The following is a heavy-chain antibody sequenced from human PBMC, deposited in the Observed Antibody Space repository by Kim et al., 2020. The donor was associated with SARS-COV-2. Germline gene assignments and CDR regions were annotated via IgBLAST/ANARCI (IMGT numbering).Heavy chain of an antibody. Sequence: SETLSLTCSVSGGSISRYYWSWIRQPAGKGLEWIGRIYTSGNPNYNPSLRSRVTMSVDTSKNQFSLKLTSVTAADTAVYYCARNFREGFTLFEVAHKNW. CDR2: IYTSGNP. J-gene: IGHJ5*01. CDR3: ARNFREGFTLFEVAHKNW. D-gene: IGHD3-3*01. V-gene: IGHV4-4*07. CDR1: GGSISRYY.